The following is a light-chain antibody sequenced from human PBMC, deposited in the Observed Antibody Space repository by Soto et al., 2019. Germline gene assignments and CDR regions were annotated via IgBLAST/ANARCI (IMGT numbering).Light chain of an antibody. J-gene: IGKJ2*01. CDR2: AAS. CDR1: QSISTF. V-gene: IGKV1-39*01. CDR3: QQSYSTLGYT. Sequence: DIQMTQSPSSLSASVGDRVTITCRTSQSISTFLNWYQQKPGEAPKLLIYAASSLQSGVPSRFSGSGSGTDFTLTISSLQPDDFATYYCQQSYSTLGYTFGQGTKLEIK.